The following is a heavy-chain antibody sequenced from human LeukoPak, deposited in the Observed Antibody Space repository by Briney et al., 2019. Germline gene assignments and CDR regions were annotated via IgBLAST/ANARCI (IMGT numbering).Heavy chain of an antibody. V-gene: IGHV4-34*01. D-gene: IGHD3-22*01. J-gene: IGHJ4*02. CDR2: INHSAST. CDR1: GGSFSGYY. Sequence: SETLSLTCAVYGGSFSGYYWSWIRQPPGKGLEWIGEINHSASTNNNPSLKSRVTISVDTSKNQFSLKLSSVTAADTAVYYCARDDYYGNSGLDYWGQGTLVTVSS. CDR3: ARDDYYGNSGLDY.